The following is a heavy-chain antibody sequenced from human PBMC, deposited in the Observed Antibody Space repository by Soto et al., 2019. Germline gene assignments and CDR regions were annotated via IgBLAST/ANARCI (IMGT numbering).Heavy chain of an antibody. CDR1: GFTFSSYA. CDR3: ARDHHPYDILTGYYYYGMDV. Sequence: GGSLRLSCAASGFTFSSYAMHWVRQAPGKGLEWVAVISYDGSNKYYADSVKGRFTISRDNSKNTLYLQMNSLRAEDTAVYYCARDHHPYDILTGYYYYGMDVWGQGTTVTVS. CDR2: ISYDGSNK. J-gene: IGHJ6*02. V-gene: IGHV3-30-3*01. D-gene: IGHD3-9*01.